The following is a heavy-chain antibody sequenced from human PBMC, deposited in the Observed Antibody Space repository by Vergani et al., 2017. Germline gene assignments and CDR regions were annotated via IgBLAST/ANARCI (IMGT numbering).Heavy chain of an antibody. CDR1: GGSISSSSYY. D-gene: IGHD1-1*01. CDR2: IYYSGST. Sequence: QLQLQESGPGLVKPSETLSLTCTVSGGSISSSSYYWGWIRQPPGKGLEWIGSIYYSGSTYYNPSLKSRVTISVDTSKNQFSLNLSSVTAADTAVYYCARDLEVGNYYYYDCMDVWGQGTTVTVSS. V-gene: IGHV4-39*07. CDR3: ARDLEVGNYYYYDCMDV. J-gene: IGHJ6*02.